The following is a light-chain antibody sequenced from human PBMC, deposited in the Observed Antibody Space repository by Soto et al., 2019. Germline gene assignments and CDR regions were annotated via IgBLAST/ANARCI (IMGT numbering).Light chain of an antibody. Sequence: DIVLTQCPDSLAVSLGERATIKCKSSQSVLSSSNNKNFLAWYQHKPGQPPKLLIYWASTRESGVPDRFSGSGSGTDFALTINSLQAEDVALYYCQQYYSSHGSWTFGQGTRVEFK. J-gene: IGKJ1*01. CDR2: WAS. CDR1: QSVLSSSNNKNF. V-gene: IGKV4-1*01. CDR3: QQYYSSHGSWT.